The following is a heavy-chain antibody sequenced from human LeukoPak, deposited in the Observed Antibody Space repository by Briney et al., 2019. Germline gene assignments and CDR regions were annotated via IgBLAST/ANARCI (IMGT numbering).Heavy chain of an antibody. CDR2: IYPGDSDT. D-gene: IGHD2-8*02. Sequence: GESLKIPCKGSGYSFTNYWIGWVRQMPGKGLEWMGIIYPGDSDTRDSPSFQGQVTISVDKSISTAYLQWSSLKASDTAMYYCARHIGLVAPDGFDIWGQGTMVTVSS. J-gene: IGHJ3*02. CDR3: ARHIGLVAPDGFDI. CDR1: GYSFTNYW. V-gene: IGHV5-51*01.